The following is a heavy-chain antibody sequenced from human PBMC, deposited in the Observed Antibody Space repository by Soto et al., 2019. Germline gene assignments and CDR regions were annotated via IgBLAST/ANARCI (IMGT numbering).Heavy chain of an antibody. CDR3: ARWGEAAGIEPPEFDP. J-gene: IGHJ5*02. CDR2: IWYDGSNK. CDR1: GFTFSSYG. D-gene: IGHD6-13*01. Sequence: QVQLVESGGGVVQPGRSLRLSCAASGFTFSSYGMHWVRQAPGKGLEWVAVIWYDGSNKYYADSVKGRFTISRDNSKNTLYLQMNSLRAEDTAVYYCARWGEAAGIEPPEFDPWGQGTLVTVSS. V-gene: IGHV3-33*01.